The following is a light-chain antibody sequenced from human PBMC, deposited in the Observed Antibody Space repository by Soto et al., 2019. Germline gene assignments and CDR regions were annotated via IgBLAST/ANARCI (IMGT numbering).Light chain of an antibody. CDR1: QSVSSSY. CDR2: SAS. Sequence: EIVLTQSPATLSLSPGERATLSCRASQSVSSSYLAWYHQKPGQAPRLLIHSASTRAPGIPERFSASGAGTDFTLTISRLEPEDSAVYYCQQYSASPRTFGPGTKVDIK. V-gene: IGKV3-20*01. CDR3: QQYSASPRT. J-gene: IGKJ3*01.